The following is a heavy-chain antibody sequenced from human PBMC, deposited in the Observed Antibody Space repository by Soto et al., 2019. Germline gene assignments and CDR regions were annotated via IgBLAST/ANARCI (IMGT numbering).Heavy chain of an antibody. CDR1: GYIFTNND. J-gene: IGHJ5*02. CDR3: ARMASFGSLNWFDP. Sequence: GASVKVSCKASGYIFTNNDVSWVLQATGQGLEWMGWMNPGSGDTGYAQKFQGRVTMTRNISIATAYMELSSLRADDTAIYYCARMASFGSLNWFDPWGQGTLVTVSS. CDR2: MNPGSGDT. D-gene: IGHD5-18*01. V-gene: IGHV1-8*01.